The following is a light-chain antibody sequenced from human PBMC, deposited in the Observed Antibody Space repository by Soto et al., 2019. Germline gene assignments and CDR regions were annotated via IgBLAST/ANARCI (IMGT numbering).Light chain of an antibody. V-gene: IGKV3-20*01. CDR1: QSVSSNY. CDR2: GAS. Sequence: EIVLTQSPGTLSLSPGERATLSCRASQSVSSNYLAWYQQKPGQAPRLLIYGASSRATGIPDRFSGSGSGTDFTLTISRLEPEDFAVYYRQQYGTSPLTFGGGTKVDIK. J-gene: IGKJ4*01. CDR3: QQYGTSPLT.